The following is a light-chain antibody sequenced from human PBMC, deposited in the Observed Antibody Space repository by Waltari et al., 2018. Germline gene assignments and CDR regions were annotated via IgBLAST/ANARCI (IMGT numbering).Light chain of an antibody. CDR3: MQGIHLPLT. J-gene: IGKJ4*01. Sequence: ETVMTQTPVSLSVTPGQPASMSCKSSQSLLESDGKPYFHWYLPKPGQSPQLLIYDVSIRFSGVPDRFSGSGSGTDFTLRISRVEAEDVGVYYCMQGIHLPLTFGGGTKVEMK. CDR1: QSLLESDGKPY. V-gene: IGKV2-29*02. CDR2: DVS.